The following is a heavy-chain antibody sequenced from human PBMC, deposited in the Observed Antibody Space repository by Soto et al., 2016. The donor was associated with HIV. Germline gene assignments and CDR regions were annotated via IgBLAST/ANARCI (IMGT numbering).Heavy chain of an antibody. CDR1: GGSISSGNYF. D-gene: IGHD2-15*01. CDR3: ARDQGGSWMHH. CDR2: VDISGST. V-gene: IGHV4-61*02. Sequence: VQLQESGPGLVKPSQTLSLTCTVSGGSISSGNYFWSWIRQPAGKALEWIGRVDISGSTNYSPSLKNYFSLKLSSVTAADTAVYYCARDQGGSWMHHWGQGTLVTVSS. J-gene: IGHJ1*01.